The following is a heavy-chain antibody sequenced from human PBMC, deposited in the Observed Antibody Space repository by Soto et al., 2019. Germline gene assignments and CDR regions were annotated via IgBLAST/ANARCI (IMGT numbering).Heavy chain of an antibody. CDR3: ARIRRQLLWFGELLAVGWFVP. J-gene: IGHJ5*02. Sequence: QVTLKESGPVLVKPTETLTLTCTVSGFSLSNARMGVSWIRQPPGKALEWLAHIFSNDEKSYSTSLKSRLTISKDTSKSQVVLTMTNMDPVDTAAYYCARIRRQLLWFGELLAVGWFVPWGQGTLVTVSS. CDR2: IFSNDEK. V-gene: IGHV2-26*01. D-gene: IGHD3-10*01. CDR1: GFSLSNARMG.